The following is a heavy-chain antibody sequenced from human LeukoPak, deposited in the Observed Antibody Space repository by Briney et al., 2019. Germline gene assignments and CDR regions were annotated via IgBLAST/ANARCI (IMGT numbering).Heavy chain of an antibody. J-gene: IGHJ5*02. Sequence: ASVKVSCKASGYTFTSYGISWVRQATGQGLEWMGWMNPNSGNTGYAQKFQGRVTMTRNTSISTAYMELSSLRSEDTAVYYCARDITDYSNYVNWFDPWGQGTLVTVSS. D-gene: IGHD4-4*01. CDR3: ARDITDYSNYVNWFDP. CDR1: GYTFTSYG. V-gene: IGHV1-8*02. CDR2: MNPNSGNT.